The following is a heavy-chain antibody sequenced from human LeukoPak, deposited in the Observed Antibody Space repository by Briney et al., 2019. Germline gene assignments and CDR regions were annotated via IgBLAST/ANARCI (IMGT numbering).Heavy chain of an antibody. CDR1: GFTFSSYA. V-gene: IGHV3-30*04. D-gene: IGHD3-9*01. CDR3: ALLVLRYFDWPTFDY. CDR2: ISYDGGNK. J-gene: IGHJ4*02. Sequence: GGSLRLSCAASGFTFSSYAMHWVRQAPGKGLEWVAVISYDGGNKYYADSVKGRFTISRDNSKNTLYLQMNSLRAEDTAVYYCALLVLRYFDWPTFDYWGQGTLVTVSS.